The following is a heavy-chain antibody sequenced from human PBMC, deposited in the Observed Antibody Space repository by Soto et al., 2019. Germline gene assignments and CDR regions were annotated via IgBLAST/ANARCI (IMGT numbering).Heavy chain of an antibody. CDR1: GYTFTSHD. CDR3: ARWDYGYYARFDY. J-gene: IGHJ4*02. D-gene: IGHD4-17*01. V-gene: IGHV1-8*01. Sequence: QVQLVQSGAEVKKSGASVKVSCKASGYTFTSHDINWVRQATGQGLEWMGWMNPNSGNTGYAQKFQGRATMTRNTSMRTAYMELSSLRSEDTAVYYCARWDYGYYARFDYWGQGTLVTVSS. CDR2: MNPNSGNT.